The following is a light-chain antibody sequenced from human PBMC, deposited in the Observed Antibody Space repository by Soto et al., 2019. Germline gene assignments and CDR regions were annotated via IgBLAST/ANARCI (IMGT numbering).Light chain of an antibody. CDR3: QQYNNWPPYT. Sequence: EILMTQSPATLSVSPGERATLSCRASQNVNSRLAWYQQKPGQAPRLLMYDVSTRATGVPGRFSGSRSGTEFTLTISSLQSEDFAVYYCQQYNNWPPYTFGQGTKLEIK. V-gene: IGKV3-15*01. CDR2: DVS. J-gene: IGKJ2*01. CDR1: QNVNSR.